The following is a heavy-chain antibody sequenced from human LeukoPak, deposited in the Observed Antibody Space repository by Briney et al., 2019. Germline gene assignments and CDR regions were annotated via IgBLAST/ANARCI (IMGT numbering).Heavy chain of an antibody. Sequence: SETLSLTCTVSGGSISSYYWSWIRQPPGKGLEWIGYIYYSGSTYYNPSLKSRVTISVDTSKNQFSLKLSSMTAADTAVYYCARDQAAPHNWFDPWGQGTLVTVSS. V-gene: IGHV4-59*12. CDR2: IYYSGST. CDR3: ARDQAAPHNWFDP. CDR1: GGSISSYY. J-gene: IGHJ5*02. D-gene: IGHD6-6*01.